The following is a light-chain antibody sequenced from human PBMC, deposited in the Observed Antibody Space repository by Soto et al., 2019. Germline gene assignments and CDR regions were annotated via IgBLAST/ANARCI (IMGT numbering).Light chain of an antibody. CDR1: SSDIGAYNH. CDR3: SSYAGSSNV. CDR2: EVS. Sequence: QSVLTQPPSASGSPGQSVTISCTGTSSDIGAYNHVSWYQQHPGRAPRFIIYEVSQRPSGVPDRFSGSKSGNTASLTVSGLQAEDEADYYCSSYAGSSNVFGTGTKVTVL. V-gene: IGLV2-8*01. J-gene: IGLJ1*01.